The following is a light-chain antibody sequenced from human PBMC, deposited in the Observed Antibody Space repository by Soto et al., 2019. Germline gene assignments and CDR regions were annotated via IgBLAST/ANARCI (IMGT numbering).Light chain of an antibody. Sequence: IVLTRSPGTLSLSPGDRATLSCRASQSISSSYLGWYQQKPGHAPSLLIFGASTRAAGSPDRFSGSGSGTDFTLTISRLEPEDSAVYYCQQYGSSPTFGQGTRLEIK. CDR3: QQYGSSPT. CDR2: GAS. J-gene: IGKJ5*01. CDR1: QSISSSY. V-gene: IGKV3-20*01.